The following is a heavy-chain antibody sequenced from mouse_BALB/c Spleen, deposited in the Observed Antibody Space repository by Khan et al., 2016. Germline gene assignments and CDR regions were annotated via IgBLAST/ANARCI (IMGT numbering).Heavy chain of an antibody. J-gene: IGHJ3*01. D-gene: IGHD2-14*01. CDR3: AREGYGYDTFAY. CDR2: IYPGDGDT. Sequence: QVQLKESGAELVRPGSSVKISCKASGYAFSSYWMNWVKQRPGQGLEWLGQIYPGDGDTNYNGKFKGKATLNVDKSSSTAYMQLSSLTSEDSANYFGAREGYGYDTFAYWGQGTLVTVSA. CDR1: GYAFSSYW. V-gene: IGHV1-80*01.